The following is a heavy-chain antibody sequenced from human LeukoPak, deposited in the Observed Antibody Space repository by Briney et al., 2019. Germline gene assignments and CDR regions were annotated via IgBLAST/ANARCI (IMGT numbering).Heavy chain of an antibody. V-gene: IGHV4-4*07. CDR2: IYPSGST. D-gene: IGHD1-26*01. CDR1: GGSISSYH. J-gene: IGHJ4*02. CDR3: ARENSGSYREFDY. Sequence: ASETLSLTCTVSGGSISSYHWTWIRQPAGKGLEWIGRIYPSGSTNYNPSLKSRVTMSVDTSKNQFSLKLSSVTAADTAVYYCARENSGSYREFDYWGQGTLVTVSS.